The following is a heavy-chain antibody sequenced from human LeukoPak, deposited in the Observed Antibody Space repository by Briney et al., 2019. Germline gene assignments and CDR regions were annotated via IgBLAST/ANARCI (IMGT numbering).Heavy chain of an antibody. V-gene: IGHV4-39*07. Sequence: SETLSLTCSVSGDSITGYYWGWIRQPPGKGLEWIGNIYYTGNTYYNSSLKSRVTISLDTSKNQFSLKLSSVTAADTAVYYCARATGRYCSGGSCYSEVDVWGKGTTVTVSS. CDR2: IYYTGNT. J-gene: IGHJ6*04. CDR3: ARATGRYCSGGSCYSEVDV. CDR1: GDSITGYY. D-gene: IGHD2-15*01.